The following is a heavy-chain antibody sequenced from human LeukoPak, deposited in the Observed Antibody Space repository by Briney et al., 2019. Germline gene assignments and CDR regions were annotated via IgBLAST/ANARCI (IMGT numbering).Heavy chain of an antibody. CDR2: ISAYNGNT. J-gene: IGHJ4*02. CDR1: GYTFTSYG. CDR3: ARGAGSSWTDYFDY. Sequence: ASVKVSCKASGYTFTSYGISWVRQAPGQGLEWMGWISAYNGNTNYAQKLQGRVTMTTDTSTGAAYMELRSLRSDDTAVYYCARGAGSSWTDYFDYWGQGTLVTVSS. V-gene: IGHV1-18*01. D-gene: IGHD6-13*01.